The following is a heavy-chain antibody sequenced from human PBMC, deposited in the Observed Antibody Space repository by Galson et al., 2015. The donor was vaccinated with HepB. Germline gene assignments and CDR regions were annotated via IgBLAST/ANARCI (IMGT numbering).Heavy chain of an antibody. CDR1: GFTVSSNY. J-gene: IGHJ4*02. Sequence: LRLSCAASGFTVSSNYVSWVRQAPGKGLEWVSVIYSGGSTYYADSVKGRFTISRDNSKNTLYLQMNSLRAEDTAVYYCARDLLAAAGLDYWGQGTLVTVSS. D-gene: IGHD6-13*01. CDR2: IYSGGST. CDR3: ARDLLAAAGLDY. V-gene: IGHV3-66*02.